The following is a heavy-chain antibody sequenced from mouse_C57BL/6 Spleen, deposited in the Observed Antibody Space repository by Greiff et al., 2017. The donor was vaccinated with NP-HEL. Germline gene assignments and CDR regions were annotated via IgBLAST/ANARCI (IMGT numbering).Heavy chain of an antibody. CDR1: GFTFSDYY. Sequence: EVKLMESEGGLVQPGSSMKLSCTASGFTFSDYYMAWVRQVPEKGLEWVANINYDGSSTYYLDSLKSRFIISRDNAKNILYLQMSSLKSEDTATYYCARCSSGVDYWGQGTTLTVSS. J-gene: IGHJ2*01. CDR2: INYDGSST. V-gene: IGHV5-16*01. CDR3: ARCSSGVDY. D-gene: IGHD3-2*02.